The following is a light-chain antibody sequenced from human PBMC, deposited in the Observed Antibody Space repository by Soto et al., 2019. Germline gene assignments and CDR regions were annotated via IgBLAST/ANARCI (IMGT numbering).Light chain of an antibody. CDR1: QDIDIS. CDR3: QQSYSTPFT. CDR2: AAS. V-gene: IGKV1-39*01. J-gene: IGKJ5*01. Sequence: DIQMTQSPSTLSVSVGDRVTITCRASQDIDISLAWFQQRPGKAPKVLIYAASGLVTGVPPTFSGSGSGTDFTLTISSLQPEDFATYYCQQSYSTPFTFGQGTRLEIK.